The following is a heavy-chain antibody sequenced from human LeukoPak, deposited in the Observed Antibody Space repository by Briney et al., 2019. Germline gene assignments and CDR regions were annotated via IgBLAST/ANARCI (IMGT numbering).Heavy chain of an antibody. CDR1: GFTFRNYT. Sequence: PGGSLRLSCAASGFTFRNYTMSWVRQAPGKGLEWVSVIGNDLYYADSVKGRFTISRDNSKNTLYLQMNSLRTEDTARYYCVKDFVAGNGIYDPFDIWGQGTMVIVSS. CDR2: IGNDL. J-gene: IGHJ3*02. V-gene: IGHV3-23*01. D-gene: IGHD6-19*01. CDR3: VKDFVAGNGIYDPFDI.